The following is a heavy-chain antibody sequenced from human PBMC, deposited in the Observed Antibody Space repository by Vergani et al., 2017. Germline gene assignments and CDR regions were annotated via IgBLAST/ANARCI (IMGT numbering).Heavy chain of an antibody. D-gene: IGHD3-3*01. Sequence: QVQLRESGPGLVKPSQTLSLTCTVSGGSISSGSYYWSWIRQPAGKGLEWIGRIYTSGSTNYNHYLKSRVTISVDTSKNQFSLKLSSVTAADTAVYYCASSITIVGVEEYYFDYWGQGTLVTVSS. CDR1: GGSISSGSYY. CDR2: IYTSGST. CDR3: ASSITIVGVEEYYFDY. J-gene: IGHJ4*02. V-gene: IGHV4-61*02.